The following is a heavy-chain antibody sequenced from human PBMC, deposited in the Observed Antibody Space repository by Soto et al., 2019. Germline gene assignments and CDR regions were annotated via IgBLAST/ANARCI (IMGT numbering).Heavy chain of an antibody. CDR2: IYSGGST. J-gene: IGHJ6*03. CDR1: GFTVSSNY. Sequence: EVQLVESGGGLVQPGGSLRLSCAASGFTVSSNYMSWVRQAPGKGLEWVSVIYSGGSTYYADSVKGRFTISRDNSKNTLYLQMNSLRGEDTAVYYCARDGYYYYMDVWGKGTTVTVSS. V-gene: IGHV3-66*01. CDR3: ARDGYYYYMDV.